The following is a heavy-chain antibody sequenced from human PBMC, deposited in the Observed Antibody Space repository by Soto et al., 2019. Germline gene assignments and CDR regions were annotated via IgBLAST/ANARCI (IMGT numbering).Heavy chain of an antibody. CDR3: ARGRAAAAGTGVEFDY. D-gene: IGHD6-13*01. Sequence: SVKVSCKASGGTFSSYTISWVRQAPGQGLEWMGRIIPILGIANYAQKFQGRVTITADKSTSTAYMELSSLRSEDTAVYYCARGRAAAAGTGVEFDYWGQGTLVTVSS. CDR2: IIPILGIA. V-gene: IGHV1-69*02. CDR1: GGTFSSYT. J-gene: IGHJ4*02.